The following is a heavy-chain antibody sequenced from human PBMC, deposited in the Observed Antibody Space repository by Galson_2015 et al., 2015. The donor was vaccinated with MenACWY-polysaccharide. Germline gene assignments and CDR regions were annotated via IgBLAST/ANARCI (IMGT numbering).Heavy chain of an antibody. CDR2: ISSSGGTT. CDR3: AKDGRGATKVGVFDY. J-gene: IGHJ4*02. Sequence: SLRLSCAASGFTISTYAMSWVRQSPGKGLEWVSTISSSGGTTAYADSVKGRFAMSRDKSQNALFLQLNDLGADDSALYYCAKDGRGATKVGVFDYWGQGTLVTVSS. V-gene: IGHV3-23*01. CDR1: GFTISTYA. D-gene: IGHD1-26*01.